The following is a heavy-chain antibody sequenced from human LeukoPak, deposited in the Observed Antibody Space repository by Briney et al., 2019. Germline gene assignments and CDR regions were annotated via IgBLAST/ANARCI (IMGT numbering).Heavy chain of an antibody. CDR3: AKGFGSGSLYWYFDL. J-gene: IGHJ2*01. CDR2: ISWNSGTI. Sequence: PGRSLRLSCAASGFTFDDYSMHWVQQAPGKGLEWVSGISWNSGTITYADSVKGRFTISRENAKNSLYLQMSSLRTEDTALYYCAKGFGSGSLYWYFDLWGRGTLVTVSS. V-gene: IGHV3-9*01. CDR1: GFTFDDYS. D-gene: IGHD3-10*01.